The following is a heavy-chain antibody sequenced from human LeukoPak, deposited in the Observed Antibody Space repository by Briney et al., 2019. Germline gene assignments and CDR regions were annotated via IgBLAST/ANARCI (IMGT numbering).Heavy chain of an antibody. J-gene: IGHJ4*02. CDR3: TFPPQPKEQLRANFDY. CDR2: IKSKTDGGTT. D-gene: IGHD3-3*01. CDR1: GFTFSNAW. V-gene: IGHV3-15*01. Sequence: PGGSLRLSCAASGFTFSNAWMSWVRQAPGKGLEWVGRIKSKTDGGTTDYAAPVKGRFTISRDDSKNTLYLQMNSLKTEDTAVYYCTFPPQPKEQLRANFDYWGQGTLVTVSS.